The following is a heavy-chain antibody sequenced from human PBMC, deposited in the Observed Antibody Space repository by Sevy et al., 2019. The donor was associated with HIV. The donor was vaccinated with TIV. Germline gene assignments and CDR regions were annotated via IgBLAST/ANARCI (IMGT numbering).Heavy chain of an antibody. D-gene: IGHD1-1*01. CDR2: IWYDGSNK. Sequence: GGSLRLSCAASGFTFSSYGMHWVRQAPGKGLEWVAVIWYDGSNKYYADSVKGRFTISRDNSKNTLYLQMNSLRAEDTAVYYCGRDFGRATGTTYYFDYWGQGTLVTVSS. CDR1: GFTFSSYG. J-gene: IGHJ4*02. CDR3: GRDFGRATGTTYYFDY. V-gene: IGHV3-33*01.